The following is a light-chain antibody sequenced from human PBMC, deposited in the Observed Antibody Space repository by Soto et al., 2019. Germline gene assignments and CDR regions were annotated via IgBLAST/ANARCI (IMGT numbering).Light chain of an antibody. J-gene: IGLJ2*01. Sequence: QSVLTQPPSVSGAPGQRVTISCTGSSSNIGAGYDVHWYQQLPGTAPKLLIYGNSNRPSGVPDRFSASKSGTSASLAITGLQVEDEADYYCQSYDSSLSGSVFGGGTQLTVL. CDR2: GNS. V-gene: IGLV1-40*01. CDR3: QSYDSSLSGSV. CDR1: SSNIGAGYD.